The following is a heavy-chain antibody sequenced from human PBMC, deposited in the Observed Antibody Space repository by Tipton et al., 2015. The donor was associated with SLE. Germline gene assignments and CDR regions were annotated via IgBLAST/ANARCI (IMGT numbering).Heavy chain of an antibody. J-gene: IGHJ3*02. CDR2: IWYDGSNK. CDR3: AKGLSPRDAFDI. CDR1: GFTFSSYG. V-gene: IGHV3-30*18. Sequence: EASGFTFSSYGMHWVRQAPGKGLEWVAVIWYDGSNKYYADSVKGRFTISRDNSKNTLYLQMNSLRAEDTAVYYCAKGLSPRDAFDIWGQGTMVTVSS.